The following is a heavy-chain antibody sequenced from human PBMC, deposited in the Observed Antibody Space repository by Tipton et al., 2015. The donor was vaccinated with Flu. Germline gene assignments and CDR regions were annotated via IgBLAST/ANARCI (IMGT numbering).Heavy chain of an antibody. CDR3: ARDRPQGVVVLPPTANFDY. CDR2: ISPYTGDT. J-gene: IGHJ4*02. D-gene: IGHD3-22*01. Sequence: QSGAEVKKPGASVKVSCKASGYSFNSYGISWVRQVPGQGLEWMGWISPYTGDTDYPQKFQGKVAMTTDTSTTTAYMELRSLTSGDTAVYYCARDRPQGVVVLPPTANFDYWGQGTLVSVSS. V-gene: IGHV1-18*04. CDR1: GYSFNSYG.